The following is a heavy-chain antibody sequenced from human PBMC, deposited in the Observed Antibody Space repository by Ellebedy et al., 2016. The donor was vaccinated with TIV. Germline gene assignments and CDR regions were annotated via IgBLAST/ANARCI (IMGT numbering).Heavy chain of an antibody. CDR3: ARSSHSPLQYFNWGIGDYYGMDV. CDR2: IYYSGST. D-gene: IGHD3-9*01. J-gene: IGHJ6*02. V-gene: IGHV4-39*01. CDR1: GGSISSSSYY. Sequence: SETLSLTCTVSGGSISSSSYYWGWIRQPPGKGLEWIGSIYYSGSTYYNPSLKSRVTISVDTSKNQFSLKLSSVTAADTAVYYCARSSHSPLQYFNWGIGDYYGMDVWGQGTTVTVSS.